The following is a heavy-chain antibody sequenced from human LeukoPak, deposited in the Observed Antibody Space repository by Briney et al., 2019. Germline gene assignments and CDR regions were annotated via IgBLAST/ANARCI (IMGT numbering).Heavy chain of an antibody. D-gene: IGHD6-6*01. Sequence: ETLSLTCTVSGGYISSYYWSWIRQPPGKGLEWIGYMSHSGSTNYSPSLKSRVTISLDTSKNQFSLKLTSVTAADTAVYYCARGRTSSDYWGQGTLVTVSS. V-gene: IGHV4-59*01. CDR1: GGYISSYY. CDR2: MSHSGST. J-gene: IGHJ4*02. CDR3: ARGRTSSDY.